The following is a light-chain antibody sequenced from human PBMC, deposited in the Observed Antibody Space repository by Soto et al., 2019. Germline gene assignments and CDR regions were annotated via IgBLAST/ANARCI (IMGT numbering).Light chain of an antibody. Sequence: EIVMTQSPATLSVSPGEGVTLSCRASQSVSSNLAGYHQRHGQPARLLIIDSSTRAAGGPVGSSGSGSGTVFTLTIISIVHEDSAADYCRQRKNWPPITFGQGTRLEIK. J-gene: IGKJ5*01. V-gene: IGKV3D-15*01. CDR1: QSVSSN. CDR2: DSS. CDR3: RQRKNWPPIT.